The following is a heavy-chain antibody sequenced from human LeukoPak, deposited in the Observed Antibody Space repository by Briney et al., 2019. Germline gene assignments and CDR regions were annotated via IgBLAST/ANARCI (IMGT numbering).Heavy chain of an antibody. V-gene: IGHV3-23*01. D-gene: IGHD4/OR15-4a*01. CDR3: VRGASHLAY. CDR2: ISGGGGTT. J-gene: IGHJ4*02. Sequence: GGSLRLSCAGSGFTFNNYAMSWVRLAPGKGLEWVSAISGGGGTTYYADSVKGRFTISRDNSNSTLFLQMNSLRGDDTAVYYCVRGASHLAYWGQGTLVTASS. CDR1: GFTFNNYA.